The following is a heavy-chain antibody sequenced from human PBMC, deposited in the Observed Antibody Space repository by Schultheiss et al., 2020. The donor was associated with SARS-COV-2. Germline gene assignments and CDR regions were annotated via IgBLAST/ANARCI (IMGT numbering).Heavy chain of an antibody. CDR2: IHYSGST. Sequence: SETLSLTCTVSGGSISSYYWSWIRQPPGKGLEWIGYIHYSGSTYYNPSIKSRVTISVDTSKTQFSLKLSSVTAADTAVYYCARAGDYGDYCYWGQGTLVTVSS. CDR1: GGSISSYY. D-gene: IGHD4-17*01. CDR3: ARAGDYGDYCY. V-gene: IGHV4-59*12. J-gene: IGHJ4*02.